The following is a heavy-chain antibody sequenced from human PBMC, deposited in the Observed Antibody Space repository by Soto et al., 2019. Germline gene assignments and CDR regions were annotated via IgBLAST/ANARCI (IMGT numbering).Heavy chain of an antibody. Sequence: PGGSLRLSCAASGFTFSSYAMHWVRQAPGKGLEWVAVISYDGSNKYYADSVKGRFTISRDNSKNTLYLQMNSLRAEDTAVYYCARGLWSGYYPFDYWGQGTLVTVSS. V-gene: IGHV3-30-3*01. J-gene: IGHJ4*02. CDR1: GFTFSSYA. CDR3: ARGLWSGYYPFDY. CDR2: ISYDGSNK. D-gene: IGHD3-3*01.